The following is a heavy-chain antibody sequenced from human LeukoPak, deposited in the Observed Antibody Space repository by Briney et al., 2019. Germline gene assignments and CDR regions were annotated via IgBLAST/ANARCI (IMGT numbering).Heavy chain of an antibody. D-gene: IGHD6-19*01. Sequence: TPSETLSPTCTVSGGSISSSNYYWGWIRQPPGKGLEWIGSIYYSGSTYYNPSLKSRVTISVDTSKNQFSLKLNSVTAADTAVYYCARGHRQWLVSYFDYWGQGTLVTVSS. CDR3: ARGHRQWLVSYFDY. V-gene: IGHV4-39*07. J-gene: IGHJ4*02. CDR2: IYYSGST. CDR1: GGSISSSNYY.